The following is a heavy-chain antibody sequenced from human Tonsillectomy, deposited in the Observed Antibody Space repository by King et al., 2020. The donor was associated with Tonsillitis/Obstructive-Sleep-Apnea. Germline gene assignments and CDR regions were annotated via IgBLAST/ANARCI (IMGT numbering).Heavy chain of an antibody. Sequence: LQLQESGPGLVKPSQTLSLTCTVSGGSISSGGYYWSWIRQHPGKGLEWIGYIYYSGSTYYNPSLKSRVTISVDTSKNQFSLKLSSVTAADTAVYYCARGAIVSSTRCSLFDLWGRGPLVTVSS. CDR1: GGSISSGGYY. CDR2: IYYSGST. J-gene: IGHJ2*01. V-gene: IGHV4-31*03. CDR3: ARGAIVSSTRCSLFDL. D-gene: IGHD2-2*01.